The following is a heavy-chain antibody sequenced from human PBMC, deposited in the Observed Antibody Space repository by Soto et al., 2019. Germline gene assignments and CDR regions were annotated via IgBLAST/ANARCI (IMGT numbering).Heavy chain of an antibody. CDR2: ISKDGSTK. Sequence: QVQLVESGGGVVQPGRSLRLSCAASGFTFSSYGMHWVRQAPGKGLEWVAVISKDGSTKYDADSVKGRFTLSRDNSKSTLDLQMNSLRAEDTAVYYGAKETHSSGYGSYFDYWGQGTLVTVSS. CDR1: GFTFSSYG. D-gene: IGHD3-22*01. J-gene: IGHJ4*02. CDR3: AKETHSSGYGSYFDY. V-gene: IGHV3-30*18.